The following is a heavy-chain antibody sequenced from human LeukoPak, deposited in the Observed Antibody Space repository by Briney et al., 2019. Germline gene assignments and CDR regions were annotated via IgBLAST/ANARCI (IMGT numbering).Heavy chain of an antibody. D-gene: IGHD6-13*01. Sequence: PGGSLRLSCAASGFTFSSYAMSWVRQAPGKGLEWVSAVSGSGGSTYYADSVKGRFTISRDNAKNSLYLQMNSLRAEDTAVYYCATGPGYSSSWWGQGTLVTVSS. J-gene: IGHJ4*02. CDR2: VSGSGGST. CDR1: GFTFSSYA. V-gene: IGHV3-23*01. CDR3: ATGPGYSSSW.